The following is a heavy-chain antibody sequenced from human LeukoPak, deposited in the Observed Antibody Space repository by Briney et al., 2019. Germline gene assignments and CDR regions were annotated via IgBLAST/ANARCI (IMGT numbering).Heavy chain of an antibody. CDR2: INPNSGGT. D-gene: IGHD3-3*01. CDR3: ARAVNYDFWSGSGNWFDP. V-gene: IGHV1-2*06. Sequence: ASVKVSCKAYGYTFTGYYMHWVRQAPGQGLEWMGRINPNSGGTNYAQKFQGRVTMTRDTSISTAYMELSRLRSDDTAVYYCARAVNYDFWSGSGNWFDPWGQGTLVTVSS. J-gene: IGHJ5*02. CDR1: GYTFTGYY.